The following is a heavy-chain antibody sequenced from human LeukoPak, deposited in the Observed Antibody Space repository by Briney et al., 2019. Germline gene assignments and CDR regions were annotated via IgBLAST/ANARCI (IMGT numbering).Heavy chain of an antibody. D-gene: IGHD3-22*01. J-gene: IGHJ1*01. CDR2: ISSSSSTI. V-gene: IGHV3-48*01. CDR3: ASEDQYYYDSSGYRPQH. Sequence: SGGSLRLSCAASGFTFSSYSMNWVRQAPGKGLEWVSYISSSSSTIYYADSVKGRFTISRDNAKNSLYLQMNSLRAEDTAVYYCASEDQYYYDSSGYRPQHWGQGTLVTVSS. CDR1: GFTFSSYS.